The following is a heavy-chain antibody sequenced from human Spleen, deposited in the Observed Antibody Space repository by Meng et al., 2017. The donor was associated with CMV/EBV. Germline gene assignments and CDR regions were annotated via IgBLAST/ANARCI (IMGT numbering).Heavy chain of an antibody. CDR3: AAVVTWSNYYKANLDF. CDR2: ISTYNGNT. Sequence: ASVKVSCKASGYTFTRFGITWVRQAPGQGPAWMGWISTYNGNTYYAQNFQGRLTMTTDTSTTTAYMELRSLRSDDTAVYYCAAVVTWSNYYKANLDFWGQGTLVTVSS. D-gene: IGHD3-3*01. V-gene: IGHV1-18*01. J-gene: IGHJ4*02. CDR1: GYTFTRFG.